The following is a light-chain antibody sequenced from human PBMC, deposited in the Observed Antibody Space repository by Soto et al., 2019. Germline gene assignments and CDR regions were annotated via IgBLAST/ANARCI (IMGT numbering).Light chain of an antibody. CDR2: KAS. J-gene: IGKJ1*01. CDR1: QTISSW. V-gene: IGKV1-5*03. Sequence: DIQMTQAPSTLSGSLGDGVTITCRASQTISSWLAWYQQKPGKAPKLLIYKASTLKSGVPSRFSGSGSGTEFTLTISSLQPDGFATYYCQHYNSYSEAFGQGSIVDIK. CDR3: QHYNSYSEA.